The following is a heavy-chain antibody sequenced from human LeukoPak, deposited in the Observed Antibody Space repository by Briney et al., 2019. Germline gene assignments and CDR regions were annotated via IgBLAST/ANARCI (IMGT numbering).Heavy chain of an antibody. CDR3: ARSLSKDFDY. Sequence: GGSLRLSRAASGFTFSSFGMNWVRQAPGKGLEWISYISTSSLNTIHYADSVKGRFTISRDNAKNSLFLQMNSLRAEDTAVYYCARSLSKDFDYWGQGILVTVSS. CDR2: ISTSSLNTI. CDR1: GFTFSSFG. D-gene: IGHD5/OR15-5a*01. J-gene: IGHJ4*02. V-gene: IGHV3-48*04.